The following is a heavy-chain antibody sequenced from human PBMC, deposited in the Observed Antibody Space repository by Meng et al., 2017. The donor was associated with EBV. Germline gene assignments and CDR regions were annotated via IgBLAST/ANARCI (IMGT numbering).Heavy chain of an antibody. Sequence: EVPLVESGGGPGPPVGALRLSCAVSVFTFSRFWMHWVRQVPGKGLVWVARTNEDGGITNYADSVKGRFIISRDNTRNTLYLQMNSLRDEDTAVYFCSRDLAGPFDDWGQGTLVTVSS. V-gene: IGHV3-74*01. CDR1: VFTFSRFW. CDR2: TNEDGGIT. CDR3: SRDLAGPFDD. J-gene: IGHJ4*02.